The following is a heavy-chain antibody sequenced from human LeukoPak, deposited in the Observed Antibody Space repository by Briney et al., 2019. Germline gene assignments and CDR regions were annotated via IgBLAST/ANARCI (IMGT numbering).Heavy chain of an antibody. D-gene: IGHD2-21*01. Sequence: GGSLRLSCAAYGFTFSSSAMSWVRQAPGKGLEWVSNISGSGSGGSTYYADSVKGRFTISRDNSKNTLYLQMNSLRAEDTAVYYCAKRHIRRNFDYWGRGTLVTVSS. CDR3: AKRHIRRNFDY. CDR2: ISGSGSGGST. CDR1: GFTFSSSA. V-gene: IGHV3-23*01. J-gene: IGHJ4*02.